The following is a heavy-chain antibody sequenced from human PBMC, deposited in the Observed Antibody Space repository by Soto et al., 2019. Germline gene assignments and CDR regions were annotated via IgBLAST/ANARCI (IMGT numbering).Heavy chain of an antibody. Sequence: GSLSLCCAGSGLTFSDYYMSWIRQAPGKGLECVSYISSSGSTIYYAASVKGRFTISRDNAKNSLYLQMNSLRAEDTAVDYCARDCDRDAFDIWGQGTMVTVSS. CDR3: ARDCDRDAFDI. V-gene: IGHV3-11*01. D-gene: IGHD3-22*01. J-gene: IGHJ3*02. CDR1: GLTFSDYY. CDR2: ISSSGSTI.